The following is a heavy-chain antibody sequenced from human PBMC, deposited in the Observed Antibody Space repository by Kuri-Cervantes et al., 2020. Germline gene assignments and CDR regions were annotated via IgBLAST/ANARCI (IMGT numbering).Heavy chain of an antibody. CDR3: AKEEVGSGWPYYYYYYGMDV. CDR1: GFTVSSNY. D-gene: IGHD6-19*01. V-gene: IGHV3-53*05. J-gene: IGHJ6*02. CDR2: IYIGGST. Sequence: GGSLRLSCAASGFTVSSNYMSWVRQAPGKGLEWVSVIYIGGSTYYADSVKGRFTISRDNSQNTLYLQMNSLRAEDTAVYYCAKEEVGSGWPYYYYYYGMDVWGQGTTVTVSS.